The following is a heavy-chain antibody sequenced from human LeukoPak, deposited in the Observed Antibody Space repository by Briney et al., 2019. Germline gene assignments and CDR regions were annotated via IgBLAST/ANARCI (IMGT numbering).Heavy chain of an antibody. CDR3: ARVSGFLEWLSYDAFDI. Sequence: ASVKVSCKASGYTFTSYGISWVRQAPGQGLEWMGWISAYNGNTNYAQKLQGRVTMTTDTSTSTAYMELRSLRSDDTAVYYCARVSGFLEWLSYDAFDIWGQGTMVTVSS. V-gene: IGHV1-18*01. D-gene: IGHD3-3*01. CDR2: ISAYNGNT. CDR1: GYTFTSYG. J-gene: IGHJ3*02.